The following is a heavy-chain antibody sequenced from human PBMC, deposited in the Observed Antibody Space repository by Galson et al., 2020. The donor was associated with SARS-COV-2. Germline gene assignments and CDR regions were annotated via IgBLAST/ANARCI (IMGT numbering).Heavy chain of an antibody. D-gene: IGHD2-2*01. CDR1: GFTFSDYY. J-gene: IGHJ4*02. CDR3: ARVGYCSSTSCYGGADY. CDR2: ISSSGSTI. Sequence: GGSLRLSCAASGFTFSDYYMSWIRQAPGKGLEWVSYISSSGSTIYYADSVKGRFTISRDNAKNSLYLQMNSLRAEDTAVYYCARVGYCSSTSCYGGADYWGQGTLVTVSS. V-gene: IGHV3-11*01.